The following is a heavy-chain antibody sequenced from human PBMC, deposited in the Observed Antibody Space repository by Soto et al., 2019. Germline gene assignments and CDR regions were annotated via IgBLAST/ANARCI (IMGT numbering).Heavy chain of an antibody. CDR1: CASISGFY. D-gene: IGHD1-1*01. CDR3: VRDGTTTLPDWFGP. V-gene: IGHV4-4*07. Sequence: SETLSLTCTVSCASISGFYWSWIRKSAGKGLEWIGRIYATGTTDYNPSLKSRVMMSVDTSKKQFSLKLRSVTAADTAAYYCVRDGTTTLPDWFGPWGQGLTVTVSS. J-gene: IGHJ5*02. CDR2: IYATGTT.